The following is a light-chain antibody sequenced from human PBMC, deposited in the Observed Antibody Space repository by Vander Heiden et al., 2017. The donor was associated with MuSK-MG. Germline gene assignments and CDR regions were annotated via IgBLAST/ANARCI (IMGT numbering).Light chain of an antibody. CDR2: YAS. Sequence: EIVLTQSPDFQSVTPKEKVTITCRASQSIGSSLHWYQQKPDQSPKLLIKYASQSFSGVPSTFSGSRSGRDFTLTIISLEAEDAATYYSHQRSSFPLTFGGGTKVQLK. CDR1: QSIGSS. V-gene: IGKV6-21*01. J-gene: IGKJ4*01. CDR3: HQRSSFPLT.